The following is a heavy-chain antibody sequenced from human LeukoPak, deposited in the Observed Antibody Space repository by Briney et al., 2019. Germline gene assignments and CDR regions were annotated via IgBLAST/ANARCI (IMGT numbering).Heavy chain of an antibody. J-gene: IGHJ5*02. V-gene: IGHV1-69*13. CDR3: ARKAGSGSYYIDWFDP. CDR2: IIPIFGTA. CDR1: GYTFTGYY. Sequence: GASVKVSCKASGYTFTGYYMHWVRQAPGQGLEWMGGIIPIFGTANYAQKFQGRVTITADESTSTAYMELSSLRSEDTAVYYCARKAGSGSYYIDWFDPWGQGTLVTVSS. D-gene: IGHD3-10*01.